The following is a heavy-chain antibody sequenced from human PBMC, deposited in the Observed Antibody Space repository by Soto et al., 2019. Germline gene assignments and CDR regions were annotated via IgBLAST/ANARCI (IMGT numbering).Heavy chain of an antibody. D-gene: IGHD6-19*01. Sequence: EVQLVESGGGVVQPGGSLRLSCAASGFRFSNYWMSWVRQAPGKGLELVANIKEDGSEKYYVDSVKGRFTISRDNADKSLSLQMNSLRAEDTAVYYCARKRPGLAVTDYWGQGTLVTVSS. CDR1: GFRFSNYW. V-gene: IGHV3-7*01. CDR2: IKEDGSEK. J-gene: IGHJ4*02. CDR3: ARKRPGLAVTDY.